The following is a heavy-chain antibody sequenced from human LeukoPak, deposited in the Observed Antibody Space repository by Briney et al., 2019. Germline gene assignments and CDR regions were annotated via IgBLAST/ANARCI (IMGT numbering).Heavy chain of an antibody. V-gene: IGHV5-51*01. J-gene: IGHJ4*02. D-gene: IGHD7-27*01. CDR1: GYSFTSYW. CDR3: ARQTAMGRSGDY. CDR2: IDPSDSDI. Sequence: PGESLKISCKASGYSFTSYWIGWVRQIPGKGLEWMGIIDPSDSDIRYTPSFQGQVTISADKSLSTAYLQWNSLKASDTAIYYCARQTAMGRSGDYWGQGTLVTVSS.